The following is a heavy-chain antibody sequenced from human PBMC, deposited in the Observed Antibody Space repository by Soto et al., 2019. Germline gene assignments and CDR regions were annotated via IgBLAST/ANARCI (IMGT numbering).Heavy chain of an antibody. V-gene: IGHV5-51*01. Sequence: GESPKISCKGSGYSFASQWISRVRQVPGKGLEWMGIIYPGDSDTRYSPPFQGQVTISADKSISTAYLQWSSLKASDTAMCYCARLSPLVYAIKTGLDYWGQGTLVTVSS. CDR1: GYSFASQW. J-gene: IGHJ4*02. D-gene: IGHD2-8*01. CDR3: ARLSPLVYAIKTGLDY. CDR2: IYPGDSDT.